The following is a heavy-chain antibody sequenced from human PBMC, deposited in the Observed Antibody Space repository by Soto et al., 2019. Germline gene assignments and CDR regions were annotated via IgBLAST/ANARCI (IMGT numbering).Heavy chain of an antibody. Sequence: QVHLVQSGAAVKKSGASVKVSCKGSGYDFTTYGITWVRQAPGQGLEWMALISAHNGNTDYAQKLQGRVTVTRDTSTSTAYMELRSLRSDDTAVYYCARGRYGDYWGQGALVTVSS. D-gene: IGHD1-1*01. J-gene: IGHJ4*02. V-gene: IGHV1-18*01. CDR3: ARGRYGDY. CDR1: GYDFTTYG. CDR2: ISAHNGNT.